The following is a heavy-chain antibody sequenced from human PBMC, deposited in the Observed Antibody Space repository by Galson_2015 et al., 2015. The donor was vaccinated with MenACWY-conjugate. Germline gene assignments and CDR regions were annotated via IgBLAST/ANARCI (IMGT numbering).Heavy chain of an antibody. D-gene: IGHD2-2*01. CDR2: IRGRTGST. Sequence: SLRLSCAASGFTFSNYAMRWVRQAPGKGLEWVSGIRGRTGSTYYADSVKGRLTISRDNPKNTLYLQMNSLRVEDTAIYYCARYRLDTSTTTDFWGQGTLGTVSS. J-gene: IGHJ4*02. V-gene: IGHV3-23*01. CDR3: ARYRLDTSTTTDF. CDR1: GFTFSNYA.